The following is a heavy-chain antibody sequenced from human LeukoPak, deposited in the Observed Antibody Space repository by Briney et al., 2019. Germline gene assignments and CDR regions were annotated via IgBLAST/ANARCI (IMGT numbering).Heavy chain of an antibody. J-gene: IGHJ4*02. D-gene: IGHD1-26*01. V-gene: IGHV3-7*01. CDR3: ARDMSCSY. CDR2: INGDGSHK. CDR1: GFTFSTYW. Sequence: PGGSLRLSCAASGFTFSTYWMTWVRQAPGKGLEWVANINGDGSHKNYLDSVKGRFTISRDNTNNSVYLQMNSLRAEDTAVYYCARDMSCSYWGQGTLVTVSS.